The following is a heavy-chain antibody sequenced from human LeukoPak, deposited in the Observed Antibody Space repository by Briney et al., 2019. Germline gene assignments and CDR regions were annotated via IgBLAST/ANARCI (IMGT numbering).Heavy chain of an antibody. J-gene: IGHJ4*02. CDR1: GYTFTSYG. D-gene: IGHD2-15*01. V-gene: IGHV1-18*04. Sequence: ASVKVSCKASGYTFTSYGISWVRQAPGQGLEWMGWISAYNGNTNYAQKLQGRVTMTTDTSTSTAYMELRSPRSDDTAVYYCARDLGYCSGGSCYSFSYWGQGTLVTVSS. CDR3: ARDLGYCSGGSCYSFSY. CDR2: ISAYNGNT.